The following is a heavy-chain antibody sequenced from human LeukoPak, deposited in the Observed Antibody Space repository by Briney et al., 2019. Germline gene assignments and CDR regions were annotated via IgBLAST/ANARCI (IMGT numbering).Heavy chain of an antibody. CDR1: NSPLTPMA. CDR3: AKDLDSSGLYLGDYH. D-gene: IGHD3-22*01. Sequence: GGSLDSSVQPLNSPLTPMALIGAGRPQGRAWEGVSFISRSGDATYYADSVKGRFTISRDKSKDTLYLQMNSLRAEDTAIYYCAKDLDSSGLYLGDYHWGQGTLVTVSS. V-gene: IGHV3-23*01. J-gene: IGHJ4*02. CDR2: ISRSGDAT.